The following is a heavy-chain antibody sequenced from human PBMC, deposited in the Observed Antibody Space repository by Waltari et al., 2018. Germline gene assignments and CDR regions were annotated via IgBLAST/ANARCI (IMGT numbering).Heavy chain of an antibody. CDR2: IKSRGSGETV. V-gene: IGHV3-15*01. CDR1: GFSFLHPW. CDR3: TADLSEFGHGEIDF. J-gene: IGHJ4*02. D-gene: IGHD3-3*01. Sequence: EVQLVESGGGLVEPGGSLRLSCTASGFSFLHPWMHWVRQAPGKGLEWVGLIKSRGSGETVDYAAPVKGRFTISRDDSKDTVYLQMSSLRVEDTALYYCTADLSEFGHGEIDFWGQGSQVTVSS.